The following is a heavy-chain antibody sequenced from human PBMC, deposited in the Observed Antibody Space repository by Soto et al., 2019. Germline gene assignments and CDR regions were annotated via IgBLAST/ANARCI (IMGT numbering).Heavy chain of an antibody. CDR2: ISGSGGST. J-gene: IGHJ4*02. D-gene: IGHD6-19*01. CDR1: GFTFSNYA. V-gene: IGHV3-23*01. Sequence: EVQLLESGGGLVQPGGSLRLSCAASGFTFSNYAMNWVRQAPGKGLEWVSVISGSGGSTYYADSVKGRFTISRDNTKNTLYLRMSSLRDEDTAVYYCASRSSGWYFDYWGQGTLVTVSS. CDR3: ASRSSGWYFDY.